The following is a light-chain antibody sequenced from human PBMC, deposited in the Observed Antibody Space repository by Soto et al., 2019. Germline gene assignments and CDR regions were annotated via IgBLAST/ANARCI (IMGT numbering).Light chain of an antibody. CDR2: WAS. CDR3: QQSYSTPAT. J-gene: IGKJ1*01. CDR1: QSVLYSSNNKNY. Sequence: IVMTQSPDSLAVSLGERATINCKSSQSVLYSSNNKNYLAWYQQKPGQPPKLLIYWASTRESGVPDRFSGSGSGPDFTLTISSLQPEDFATYYCQQSYSTPATSGQGTKVDIK. V-gene: IGKV4-1*01.